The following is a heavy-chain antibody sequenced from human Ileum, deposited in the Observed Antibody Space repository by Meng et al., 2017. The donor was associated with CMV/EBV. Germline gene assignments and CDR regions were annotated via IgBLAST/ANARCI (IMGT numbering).Heavy chain of an antibody. V-gene: IGHV3-23*01. J-gene: IGHJ1*01. CDR1: GFTFTSDA. CDR3: AKVDGDYAPPRYFHH. Sequence: SGFTFTSDAVSWVRQAPGKGLEWVSGISGSGATTHYADSVKGRFTISRDNSKDSLYLQMNTLRAEDTAVYFCAKVDGDYAPPRYFHHWGQGTLVTVSS. D-gene: IGHD4-17*01. CDR2: ISGSGATT.